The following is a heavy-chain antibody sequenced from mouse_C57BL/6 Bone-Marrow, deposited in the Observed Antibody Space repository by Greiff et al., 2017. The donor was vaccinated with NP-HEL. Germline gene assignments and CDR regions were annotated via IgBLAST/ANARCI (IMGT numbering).Heavy chain of an antibody. CDR1: EYEFPSHD. Sequence: EVKLMESGGGLVQPGESLKLSCESNEYEFPSHDMSWVRKTPEKRLELVAAINSDGGSTYYPDTMERRFIISRDNTKKTLYLQMSSLRSEDTALYYWARLGELAYWYFDVWGTGTTVTVSS. J-gene: IGHJ1*03. CDR2: INSDGGST. V-gene: IGHV5-2*01. D-gene: IGHD4-1*01. CDR3: ARLGELAYWYFDV.